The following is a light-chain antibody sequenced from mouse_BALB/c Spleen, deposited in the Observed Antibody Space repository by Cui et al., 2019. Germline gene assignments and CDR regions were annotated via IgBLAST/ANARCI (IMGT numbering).Light chain of an antibody. J-gene: IGKJ2*01. CDR2: DTS. CDR3: QQWSSNPPT. Sequence: QIVLTQSPAIMSASPGEKVTMICSASSSVSYMHWYQQKSGTSPKRWIYDTSKLASGVPARFSGSGSGTSYSLTISSMEAEDAATYYCQQWSSNPPTFGGGTKLEIK. V-gene: IGKV4-59*01. CDR1: SSVSY.